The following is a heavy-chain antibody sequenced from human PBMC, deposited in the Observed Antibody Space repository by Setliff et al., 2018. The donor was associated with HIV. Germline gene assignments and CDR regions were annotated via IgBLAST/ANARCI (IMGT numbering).Heavy chain of an antibody. Sequence: GESLKISCAASGFTFSSYGMHWVRQATGKGLEWVAVIWYDGSNKYYADSVKGRFTISRDNSKNTVYLQINSLRAEDTAVYYSARGPTSRYFDWSFSGARGTFNYWGQGTLVTVSS. CDR1: GFTFSSYG. D-gene: IGHD3-9*01. CDR2: IWYDGSNK. V-gene: IGHV3-33*01. CDR3: ARGPTSRYFDWSFSGARGTFNY. J-gene: IGHJ4*02.